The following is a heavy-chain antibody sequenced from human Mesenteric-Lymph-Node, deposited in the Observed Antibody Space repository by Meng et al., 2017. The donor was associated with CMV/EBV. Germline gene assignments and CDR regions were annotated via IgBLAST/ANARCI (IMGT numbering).Heavy chain of an antibody. V-gene: IGHV3-7*01. CDR3: ARAEYSYGTPDYYYYYGMDV. CDR1: GFTFSSYW. Sequence: GESLKISCAASGFTFSSYWMSWVRQAPGKGLEWVANIKQDGSEKYYVDSVKGRFTISRDNAKNSLYLQMNSLRAEDTAVYYCARAEYSYGTPDYYYYYGMDVWGQGTTVTVSS. D-gene: IGHD5-18*01. J-gene: IGHJ6*02. CDR2: IKQDGSEK.